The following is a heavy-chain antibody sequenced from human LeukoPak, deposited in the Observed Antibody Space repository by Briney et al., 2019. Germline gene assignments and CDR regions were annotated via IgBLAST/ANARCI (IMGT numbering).Heavy chain of an antibody. Sequence: SETLSLTCAVYGGSFSGYYWSWIRQPPGKGLEWIGEINHSGSTNYNPSLKSRVTISVDTSKNQFSLKLSSVTAADTAVYYCARYFAVAGCFDYWGQGTLVTVSP. CDR1: GGSFSGYY. CDR2: INHSGST. D-gene: IGHD6-19*01. J-gene: IGHJ4*02. CDR3: ARYFAVAGCFDY. V-gene: IGHV4-34*01.